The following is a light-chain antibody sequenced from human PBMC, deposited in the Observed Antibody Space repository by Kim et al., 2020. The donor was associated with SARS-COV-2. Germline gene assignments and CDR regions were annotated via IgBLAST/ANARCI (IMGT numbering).Light chain of an antibody. CDR2: GAS. Sequence: LSPGKRATLSCRASQTVTSNYLAWYQQKPGQAPRLLIYGASSRATGISDRFSGSGSGTDFTLTISRLEPEDFAVYYCQQYGSSPATFGQGTKVDIK. CDR3: QQYGSSPAT. CDR1: QTVTSNY. V-gene: IGKV3-20*01. J-gene: IGKJ1*01.